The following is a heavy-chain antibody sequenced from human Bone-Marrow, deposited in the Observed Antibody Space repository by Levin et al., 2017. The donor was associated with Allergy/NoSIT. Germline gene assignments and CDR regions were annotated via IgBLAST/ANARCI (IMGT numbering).Heavy chain of an antibody. CDR1: GVSISSRSNY. V-gene: IGHV4-39*07. J-gene: IGHJ4*02. D-gene: IGHD3-16*02. Sequence: SQTLSLTCTVSGVSISSRSNYWGWIRQFPEKGLEWIGSIYYSGTKYYNPSLRSRLTISLDTSNNQFSLRLSSVTAADSAVYFCVRTTPNYREDSWGQGTLVTVSS. CDR2: IYYSGTK. CDR3: VRTTPNYREDS.